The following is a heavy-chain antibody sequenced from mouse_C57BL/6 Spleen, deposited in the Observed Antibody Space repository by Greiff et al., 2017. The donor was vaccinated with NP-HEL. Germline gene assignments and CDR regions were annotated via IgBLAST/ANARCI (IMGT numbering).Heavy chain of an antibody. D-gene: IGHD1-1*01. CDR1: GYTFTDYY. Sequence: VQLQQSGAELVRPGASVKLSCKASGYTFTDYYINWVKQRPGQGLEWIARIYPGSGNTYYNEKFKGKATLTAEKSSSTAYMQLSSLTSEDSAVYFCARGGITTVVATGAMDYWGQGTSVTVSS. CDR2: IYPGSGNT. V-gene: IGHV1-76*01. CDR3: ARGGITTVVATGAMDY. J-gene: IGHJ4*01.